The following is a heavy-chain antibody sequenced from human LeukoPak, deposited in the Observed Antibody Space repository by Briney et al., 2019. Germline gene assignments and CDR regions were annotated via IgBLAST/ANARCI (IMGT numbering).Heavy chain of an antibody. Sequence: GGSLRLSCAASGFTFSSYGMHWVRQAPGKGLERVAFIRYDGSNKYYADSVKGRFTISRDNSKNTLYLQMNSLRAEDTAVYYCARDRVLWFGDHRGFDYWGQGTLVTVSS. V-gene: IGHV3-30*02. CDR2: IRYDGSNK. D-gene: IGHD3-10*01. J-gene: IGHJ4*02. CDR1: GFTFSSYG. CDR3: ARDRVLWFGDHRGFDY.